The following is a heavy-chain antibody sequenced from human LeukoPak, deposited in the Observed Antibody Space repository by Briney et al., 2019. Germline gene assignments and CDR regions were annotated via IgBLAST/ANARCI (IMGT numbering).Heavy chain of an antibody. V-gene: IGHV3-64D*06. Sequence: GGSLRLSCLASGFTFSSYPMYWVRQAPGKGLEYVSFISINGGSTLYADSVKGRFTISRDNSKNTLYLQMNSLRAEDTAVYYCAKPDAPWGQGTLVTVSS. CDR3: AKPDAP. J-gene: IGHJ4*02. CDR1: GFTFSSYP. CDR2: ISINGGST.